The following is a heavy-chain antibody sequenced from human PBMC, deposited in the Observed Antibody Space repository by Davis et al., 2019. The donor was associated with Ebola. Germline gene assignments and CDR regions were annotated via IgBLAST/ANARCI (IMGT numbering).Heavy chain of an antibody. CDR1: GGSISSDDYY. CDR2: IYYRGST. CDR3: ASWGREGY. J-gene: IGHJ4*02. Sequence: SETLSLTCTVSGGSISSDDYYCSWIRQVPGKALEWIGFIYYRGSTYYNPSHKSRVTISIDTSKNQFSLSLNSVTVADTAVYYCASWGREGYWGQGTLVTVSS. V-gene: IGHV4-31*03. D-gene: IGHD3-16*01.